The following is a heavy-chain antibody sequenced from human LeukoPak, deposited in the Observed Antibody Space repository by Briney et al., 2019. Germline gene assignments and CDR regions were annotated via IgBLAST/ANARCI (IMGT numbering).Heavy chain of an antibody. CDR1: GGSISSSSYY. D-gene: IGHD3-3*01. CDR2: IYYSGST. Sequence: PSETLSLTCTVSGGSISSSSYYWGWIRQPPGKGLEWIGSIYYSGSTYYNPSLKSRVTISVDTSKNQFSLKLSSVTAADTAVHYCARVFPPTITIFGVVIQGHGWFDPWGQGTLVTVSS. J-gene: IGHJ5*02. CDR3: ARVFPPTITIFGVVIQGHGWFDP. V-gene: IGHV4-39*07.